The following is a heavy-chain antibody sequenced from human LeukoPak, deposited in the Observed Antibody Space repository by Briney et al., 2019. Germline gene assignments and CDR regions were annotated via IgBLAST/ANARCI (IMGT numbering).Heavy chain of an antibody. D-gene: IGHD6-13*01. Sequence: SVKVSCKASGGTFSSYAISWVRQAPGQGLEWMGGIIPIFGTANYAQKFQGRVTITADKSTSTAYMELSSLRSEDTAVYYCAIAAAGTSGFDPWGQGTLVTVSS. CDR3: AIAAAGTSGFDP. CDR1: GGTFSSYA. CDR2: IIPIFGTA. V-gene: IGHV1-69*06. J-gene: IGHJ5*02.